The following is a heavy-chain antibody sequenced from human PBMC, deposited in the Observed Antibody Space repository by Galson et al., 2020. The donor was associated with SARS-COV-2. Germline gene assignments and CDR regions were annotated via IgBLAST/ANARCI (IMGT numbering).Heavy chain of an antibody. Sequence: GGSLRLSCAASGFTFDDYAMHWVRQAPGKGLEWVSGISWNSGSIGYADSVKGRFTISRDNAKNSLYLQMNSLRAEDTALYYCVKGYYDSSGYAVWGQGTLVTVSS. V-gene: IGHV3-9*01. D-gene: IGHD3-22*01. CDR2: ISWNSGSI. CDR3: VKGYYDSSGYAV. J-gene: IGHJ4*02. CDR1: GFTFDDYA.